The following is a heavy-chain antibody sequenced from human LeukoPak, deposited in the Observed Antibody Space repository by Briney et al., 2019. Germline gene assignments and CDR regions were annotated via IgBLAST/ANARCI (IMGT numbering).Heavy chain of an antibody. CDR1: GYSFTSYW. CDR2: IYPGDSDT. D-gene: IGHD5-18*01. J-gene: IGHJ4*02. V-gene: IGHV5-51*01. Sequence: GESLKISCKGSGYSFTSYWIGWVCQMPGKGLEWMGIIYPGDSDTRYSPSFQGQVTISADKSISTAYLQWSGLKASDTAMYYCARHGRIQLWASDFDYWGQGTLVTVSS. CDR3: ARHGRIQLWASDFDY.